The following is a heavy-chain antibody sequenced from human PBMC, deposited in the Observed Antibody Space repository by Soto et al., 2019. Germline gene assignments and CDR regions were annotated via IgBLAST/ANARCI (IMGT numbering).Heavy chain of an antibody. CDR3: NKFSGSSSAPAA. D-gene: IGHD1-26*01. CDR2: VASSPEGYRT. V-gene: IGHV3-73*01. Sequence: PGGSLRLSCAASGFSVSTNYMRWVRQAPGKGLEWVGRVASSPEGYRTTYGASVKGRFTISRDDSQNTAHLQMNSLKTEDTAIYYCNKFSGSSSAPAALGPGTLVTVSS. J-gene: IGHJ5*02. CDR1: GFSVSTNY.